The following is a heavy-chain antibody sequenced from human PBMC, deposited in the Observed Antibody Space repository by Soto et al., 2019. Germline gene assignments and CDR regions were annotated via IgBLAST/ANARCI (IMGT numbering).Heavy chain of an antibody. V-gene: IGHV3-23*01. D-gene: IGHD3-3*01. J-gene: IGHJ3*02. CDR2: ISGSGGST. Sequence: EVQLLESGGGLVQPGGSLRLSFAASGFTFSSYAMSWVRQAPGKGLEWVSAISGSGGSTYYADSVKGRFTISRDNSKNTLYLQMNSLRAEDTAVYYCAKSSSGRDAFDIWGQGTMVTVSS. CDR1: GFTFSSYA. CDR3: AKSSSGRDAFDI.